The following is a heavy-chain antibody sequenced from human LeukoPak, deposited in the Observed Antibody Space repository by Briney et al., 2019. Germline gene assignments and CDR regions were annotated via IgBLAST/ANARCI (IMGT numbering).Heavy chain of an antibody. V-gene: IGHV4-34*01. CDR3: ARASGSYRSPFEY. Sequence: KPSETLSLTCAVYGGSFSGYYWSWIRQPPGKGLEWIGEINHSGSTNYNPSLKSRVTISVDTSKNQLSLRLSSVTAADTAVYYCARASGSYRSPFEYWGQGTLVTVSS. CDR2: INHSGST. D-gene: IGHD1-26*01. J-gene: IGHJ4*02. CDR1: GGSFSGYY.